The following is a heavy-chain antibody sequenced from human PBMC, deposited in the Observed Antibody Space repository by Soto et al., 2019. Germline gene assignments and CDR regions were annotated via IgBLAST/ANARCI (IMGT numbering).Heavy chain of an antibody. CDR1: GGSFSGYY. V-gene: IGHV4-34*01. CDR2: INHSGST. Sequence: PSETLSLTCAVYGGSFSGYYWSWIRQPPGKGLEWIGEINHSGSTNYNPSLKSRVTISVDTSKNQFSLKLSSVTAADTAVYYCARRSDFWSGYYSRQPDAFDIWGQGTMVTVSS. J-gene: IGHJ3*02. CDR3: ARRSDFWSGYYSRQPDAFDI. D-gene: IGHD3-3*01.